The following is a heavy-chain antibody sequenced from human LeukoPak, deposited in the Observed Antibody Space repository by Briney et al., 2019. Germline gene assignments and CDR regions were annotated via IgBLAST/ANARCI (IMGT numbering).Heavy chain of an antibody. J-gene: IGHJ3*02. CDR3: ARDIVVVPAAMAEI. D-gene: IGHD2-2*01. CDR1: GFTFDDYG. CDR2: IYSGGST. Sequence: GGSLRLSCAASGFTFDDYGMSRVRQAPGKGLEWVSVIYSGGSTYYADSVKGRFTISRDNSKNTLYLQMNSLRAEDTAVYYCARDIVVVPAAMAEIWGQGTMVTVSS. V-gene: IGHV3-53*01.